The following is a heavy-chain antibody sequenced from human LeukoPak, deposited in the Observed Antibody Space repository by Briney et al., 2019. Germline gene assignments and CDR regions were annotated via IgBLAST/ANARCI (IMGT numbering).Heavy chain of an antibody. CDR3: ARDSITMGLKWFDP. V-gene: IGHV1-2*02. D-gene: IGHD3-10*01. CDR1: GYTFTGYY. J-gene: IGHJ5*02. Sequence: GASVKVSCKASGYTFTGYYMHWVRQAPGQGLEWMGWINPNNGGTNYAQKFQGRVTMTSDTSISTAYMELNRLRSDDTAVYYCARDSITMGLKWFDPWGQGTLVTVSS. CDR2: INPNNGGT.